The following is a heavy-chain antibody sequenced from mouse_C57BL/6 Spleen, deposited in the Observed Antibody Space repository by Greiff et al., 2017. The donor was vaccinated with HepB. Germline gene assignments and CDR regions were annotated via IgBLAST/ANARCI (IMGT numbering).Heavy chain of an antibody. CDR3: AREDSSDAMDY. CDR1: GFTFSDYY. V-gene: IGHV5-16*01. Sequence: EVKLVESEGGLVQPGSSMKLSCTASGFTFSDYYMAWVRQVPEKGLEWVANINYDGSSTYYLDSLKSRFIISRDNAKNILYLQMSSLKSEDTATYYCAREDSSDAMDYWGQGTSVTVSS. CDR2: INYDGSST. J-gene: IGHJ4*01. D-gene: IGHD3-2*02.